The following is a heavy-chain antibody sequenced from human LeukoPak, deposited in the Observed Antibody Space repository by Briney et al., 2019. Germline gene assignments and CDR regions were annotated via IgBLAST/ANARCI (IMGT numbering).Heavy chain of an antibody. CDR2: ISYSGST. Sequence: SETLSLTCSVPGDSISRHYWSWLRQPPGKGLEWIGYISYSGSTRYNPSFQSRVTISMEMSKTHFSLKLTSVTAADTAVYYCTRLLNNDNAGDPDTFDIWGPGTMVTVSS. D-gene: IGHD4-17*01. J-gene: IGHJ3*02. CDR3: TRLLNNDNAGDPDTFDI. CDR1: GDSISRHY. V-gene: IGHV4-59*08.